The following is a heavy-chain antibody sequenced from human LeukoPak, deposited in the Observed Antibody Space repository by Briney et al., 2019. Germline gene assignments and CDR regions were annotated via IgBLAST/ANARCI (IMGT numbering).Heavy chain of an antibody. CDR2: IGNSGGT. CDR3: AKEWIKE. Sequence: GGSLRLSCAASGFTFSIYAMTWVRQAPGKGLEWVSSIGNSGGTYYADSVKGRFTISRDNSKNTLYLQMNSLRAEDTAVYYCAKEWIKEGGQGTLVTVSS. D-gene: IGHD5-12*01. CDR1: GFTFSIYA. V-gene: IGHV3-23*01. J-gene: IGHJ4*02.